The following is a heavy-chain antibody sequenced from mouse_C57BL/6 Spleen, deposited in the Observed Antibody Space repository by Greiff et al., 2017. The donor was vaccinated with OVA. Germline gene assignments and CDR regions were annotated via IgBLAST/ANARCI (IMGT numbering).Heavy chain of an antibody. CDR3: ARSDYGSSSLAY. CDR2: IYPGSGST. V-gene: IGHV1-55*01. Sequence: QVHVKQPGAELVKPGASVKMSCKASGYTFTSYWITWVKQRPGQGLEWIGDIYPGSGSTNYNEKFKSKATLTVDTSSSTAYMQLSSLTSEDSAVYYCARSDYGSSSLAYWGQGTLVTVSA. D-gene: IGHD1-1*01. CDR1: GYTFTSYW. J-gene: IGHJ3*01.